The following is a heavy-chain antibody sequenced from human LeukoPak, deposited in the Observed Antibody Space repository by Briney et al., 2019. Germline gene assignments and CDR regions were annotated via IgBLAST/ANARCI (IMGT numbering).Heavy chain of an antibody. Sequence: GGSLRLSCAASGFTFSNYAMNWVRQAPGKGLEWVSSISGSGGSTYYADSVKGRFTISRDNSRNTLYLQMNSLRAEDTAVYYCARDDCSGASCSRHANWFDPWGQGTLVTVSS. J-gene: IGHJ5*02. CDR3: ARDDCSGASCSRHANWFDP. CDR1: GFTFSNYA. D-gene: IGHD2-15*01. V-gene: IGHV3-23*01. CDR2: ISGSGGST.